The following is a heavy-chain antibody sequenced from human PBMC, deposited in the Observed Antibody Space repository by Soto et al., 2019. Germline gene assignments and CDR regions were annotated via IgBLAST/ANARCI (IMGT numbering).Heavy chain of an antibody. CDR2: IYYSGST. J-gene: IGHJ5*02. V-gene: IGHV4-59*01. CDR1: GGSISSYY. CDR3: ARGGEHYYGSGGPWFDP. D-gene: IGHD3-10*01. Sequence: QVQLQESGPGLVKPSETLSLTCTVSGGSISSYYWSWIRQPPGKGLEWIGYIYYSGSTNYNPSLKSRVTISVDTSKNQFSLKLSSVTAADTAVYYCARGGEHYYGSGGPWFDPWGQGTLVTVSS.